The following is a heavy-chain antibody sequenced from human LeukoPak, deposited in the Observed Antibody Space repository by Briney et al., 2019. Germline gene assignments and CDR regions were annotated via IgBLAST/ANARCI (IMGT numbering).Heavy chain of an antibody. CDR3: ARRGGGYCSSTSCPAHAFDI. Sequence: SETLSLTCTVSGGSISSGSYYWSWIRQPAGKGLEWIGRIYTSGSTNYNPFLKSRVTISVDTSKNQFSLKLSSVTAADTAVYYCARRGGGYCSSTSCPAHAFDIWGQGTMVTVSS. CDR2: IYTSGST. D-gene: IGHD2-2*01. J-gene: IGHJ3*02. CDR1: GGSISSGSYY. V-gene: IGHV4-61*02.